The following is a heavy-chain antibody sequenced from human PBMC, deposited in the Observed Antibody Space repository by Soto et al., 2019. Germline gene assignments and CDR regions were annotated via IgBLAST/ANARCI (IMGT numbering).Heavy chain of an antibody. CDR1: GYTFTSYG. CDR3: ARDQPQYYYDSSGYFDY. V-gene: IGHV1-18*01. CDR2: ISAYNGNT. D-gene: IGHD3-22*01. Sequence: QVQLVQSGAEVKKPGASVKVSCKASGYTFTSYGISWVRQAPGQGLEWMGWISAYNGNTNYAQKLQGRVTMTTDPSTSTAYMELRSLRSDDTAVYYCARDQPQYYYDSSGYFDYWGQGTLVNVSS. J-gene: IGHJ4*02.